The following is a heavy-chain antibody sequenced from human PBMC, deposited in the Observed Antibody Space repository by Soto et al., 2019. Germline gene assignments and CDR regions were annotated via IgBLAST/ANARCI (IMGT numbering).Heavy chain of an antibody. CDR3: AKDRGMAVAGNDY. J-gene: IGHJ4*02. D-gene: IGHD6-19*01. V-gene: IGHV3-23*01. Sequence: EVPLLESGGGLVQPGGSLRLSCAASGFTFSSYAMSWVRQAPGKGLEWVSAISGSGGSTYYADSVKGRFTISRDNSKNTLYLQMNSLRAEDTAVYYCAKDRGMAVAGNDYWGQGTQVTVSS. CDR1: GFTFSSYA. CDR2: ISGSGGST.